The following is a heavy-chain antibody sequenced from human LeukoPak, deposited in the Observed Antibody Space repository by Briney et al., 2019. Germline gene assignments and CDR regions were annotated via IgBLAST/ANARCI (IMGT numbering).Heavy chain of an antibody. Sequence: GGSLRLSCAASGFTFDDYGMSWVRQAPGKGLEWVSGLNWKGDSTGYADSVKGRFTISRDNAKNSLYLQMNSLRAEDTALYHCARSDSSGSTYFFDFWGQGTLVTVSS. CDR1: GFTFDDYG. D-gene: IGHD3-22*01. J-gene: IGHJ4*02. V-gene: IGHV3-20*01. CDR3: ARSDSSGSTYFFDF. CDR2: LNWKGDST.